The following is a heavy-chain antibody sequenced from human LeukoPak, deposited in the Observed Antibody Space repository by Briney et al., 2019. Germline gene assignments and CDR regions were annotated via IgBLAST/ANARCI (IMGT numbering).Heavy chain of an antibody. CDR1: GFTFRSYA. Sequence: GGSLRLSCAASGFTFRSYAMSWVRQAPGKGLEWVSAISGSGDTTYYADSVKGRFTISRDNSKNTLYLQMNSLRPEDTAVYYSAKVGARGCSSSTCFIYWGQGTLVTVSS. V-gene: IGHV3-23*01. D-gene: IGHD2-2*01. CDR2: ISGSGDTT. CDR3: AKVGARGCSSSTCFIY. J-gene: IGHJ4*02.